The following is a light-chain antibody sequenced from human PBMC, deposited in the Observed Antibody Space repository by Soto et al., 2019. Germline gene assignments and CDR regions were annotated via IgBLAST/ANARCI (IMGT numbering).Light chain of an antibody. V-gene: IGLV2-14*02. J-gene: IGLJ3*02. CDR2: DVS. CDR3: SSNTTTSTLV. CDR1: SSDVGAYNL. Sequence: QSALTQPASVSGSPGQSITISCTGTSSDVGAYNLVSWYQQHPGRAPKLFIFDVSDRPSGVSNRFSGSKSGNTASLTISGLQAEDEAFYYCSSNTTTSTLVFGGGTKLTVL.